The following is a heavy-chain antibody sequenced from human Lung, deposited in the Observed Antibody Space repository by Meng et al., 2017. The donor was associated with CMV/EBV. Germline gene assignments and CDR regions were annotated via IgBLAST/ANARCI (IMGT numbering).Heavy chain of an antibody. J-gene: IGHJ4*02. CDR3: SYGAGYYFDY. V-gene: IGHV3-15*07. Sequence: SCAVSGLTVSNVYMNWVRQAPGKGLEWVGRIKRKTEGGTTDYAAPVRGRFTISRDESRNTADLQMNSLNADDTAVYYCSYGAGYYFDYWGQGTLVTVSS. CDR1: GLTVSNVY. D-gene: IGHD4-17*01. CDR2: IKRKTEGGTT.